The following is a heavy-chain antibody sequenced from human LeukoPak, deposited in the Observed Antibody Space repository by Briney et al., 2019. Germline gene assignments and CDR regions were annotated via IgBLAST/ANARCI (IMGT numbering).Heavy chain of an antibody. CDR3: ARLYGSGGQIDY. CDR1: GDSVSSNSAA. Sequence: SQTLSLTCAISGDSVSSNSAAWNWIRQSPSRGLEWLGRTYYRSKWYTDYAVSVKSRITINPGTSKNQFSLQLNSVTPEDTAAYYCARLYGSGGQIDYWGQGTLVTVSS. V-gene: IGHV6-1*01. J-gene: IGHJ4*02. D-gene: IGHD3-10*01. CDR2: TYYRSKWYT.